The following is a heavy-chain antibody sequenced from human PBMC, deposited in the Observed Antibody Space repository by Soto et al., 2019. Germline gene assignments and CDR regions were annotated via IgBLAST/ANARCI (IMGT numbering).Heavy chain of an antibody. J-gene: IGHJ4*02. Sequence: GPSVKVSCKASGYTFTSYGISWVRHAPGQGLEWMGWISAYNGNTNYAQKLQGRVTMTTDTSTSTAYMELRSLRSDDTAVYYCARVELMVYAIPVTDYWGQGTLVTVSS. CDR3: ARVELMVYAIPVTDY. CDR1: GYTFTSYG. CDR2: ISAYNGNT. V-gene: IGHV1-18*01. D-gene: IGHD2-8*01.